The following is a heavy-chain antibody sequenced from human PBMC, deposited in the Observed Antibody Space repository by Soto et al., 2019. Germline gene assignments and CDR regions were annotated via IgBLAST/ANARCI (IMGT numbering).Heavy chain of an antibody. V-gene: IGHV3-43*01. Sequence: EVQLVESGGVVVQPGGSLRLSCAASGFTFDDYTMHWVRQAPGEGLEWVSLISWDGGSTYYADSVKGRFTISRDNSKNSLYLQMNSLRTEDTALYYCAKDTSGEENSGSYSFDYWGQGTLVTVSS. D-gene: IGHD1-26*01. CDR2: ISWDGGST. J-gene: IGHJ4*02. CDR3: AKDTSGEENSGSYSFDY. CDR1: GFTFDDYT.